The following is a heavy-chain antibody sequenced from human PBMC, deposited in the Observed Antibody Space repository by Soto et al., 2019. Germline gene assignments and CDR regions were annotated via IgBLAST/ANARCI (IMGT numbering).Heavy chain of an antibody. D-gene: IGHD5-12*01. CDR3: AKDGDIVPGANFAY. CDR2: ITGSGGRT. CDR1: GFTFHAYA. V-gene: IGHV3-23*01. J-gene: IGHJ4*02. Sequence: GGSLRLSCEGSGFTFHAYALSWVRQAPGKGLEWVSAITGSGGRTFYADSVKGRFTISRDNSKTTLYLQMTSLRADDTAIYFCAKDGDIVPGANFAYWGQGAQVTVSS.